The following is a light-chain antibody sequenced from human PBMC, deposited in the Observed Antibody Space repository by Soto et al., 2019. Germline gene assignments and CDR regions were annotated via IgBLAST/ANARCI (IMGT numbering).Light chain of an antibody. CDR2: GAS. Sequence: VMTQAPATLSVSPGERATLSCRASQTINNNIAWYQLKDGQVPRLLIYGASTRATDIPARFSGSGSGTEFTLTINSLQSEDFAIYYCQRYNNWPLTFGGGTKVDIK. CDR1: QTINNN. J-gene: IGKJ4*01. CDR3: QRYNNWPLT. V-gene: IGKV3-15*01.